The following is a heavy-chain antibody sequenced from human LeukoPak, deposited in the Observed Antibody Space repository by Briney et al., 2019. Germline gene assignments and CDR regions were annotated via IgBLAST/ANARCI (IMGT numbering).Heavy chain of an antibody. Sequence: SETLSLTCSVSGGSISDTRDYWGWIRQPPGKRLEWIGSIYYSGSTHYNPPLRSRVSMSIDTSKRQFSLKLASVTAADTGLYYCARNHSGATGTPGGWFDSWGQGTLVIVSS. V-gene: IGHV4-39*01. CDR1: GGSISDTRDY. CDR3: ARNHSGATGTPGGWFDS. J-gene: IGHJ5*01. D-gene: IGHD3-16*01. CDR2: IYYSGST.